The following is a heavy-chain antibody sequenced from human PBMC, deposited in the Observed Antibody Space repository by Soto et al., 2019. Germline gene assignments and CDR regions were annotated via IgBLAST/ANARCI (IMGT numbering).Heavy chain of an antibody. Sequence: QVQLQESGPGLVKPSQTLSLTCTVSGGSISSGGYYWSCIRQHPGKGLEWIGYIYYSGSTYYNPSRKTRFTRSVDTSKSQFSLKLSSVTAGDTAVYYCARLHTVVTSNFDYWGQATLLTVSS. J-gene: IGHJ4*02. CDR2: IYYSGST. CDR3: ARLHTVVTSNFDY. V-gene: IGHV4-31*03. CDR1: GGSISSGGYY. D-gene: IGHD2-21*02.